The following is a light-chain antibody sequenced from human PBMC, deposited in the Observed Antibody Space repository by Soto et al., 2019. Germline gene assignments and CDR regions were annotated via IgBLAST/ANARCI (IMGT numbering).Light chain of an antibody. Sequence: QSVLTQPPSASETPGQRVTISCSGSSSNIGGQAVNWYQQLPGTAPKLLIYSNNQRPSGVPDRFSGSKSGTSASLAISGLQSEDEADYYCAAWVDSLHGVVFGGGTKLTVL. CDR1: SSNIGGQA. CDR3: AAWVDSLHGVV. J-gene: IGLJ2*01. V-gene: IGLV1-44*01. CDR2: SNN.